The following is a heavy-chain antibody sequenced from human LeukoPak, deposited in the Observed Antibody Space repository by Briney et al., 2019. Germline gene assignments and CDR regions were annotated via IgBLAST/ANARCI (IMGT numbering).Heavy chain of an antibody. J-gene: IGHJ4*02. Sequence: GGPLRLSSAASEFAFRSYGIAWVRQSPRKGLYSVSVITDDGVHTYYADSVEGRVSISIDNSNYTLHLQMNSLSVEDTALYDCVSRSTDRAFDFWGQGTLVTVSS. CDR1: EFAFRSYG. D-gene: IGHD5/OR15-5a*01. CDR2: ITDDGVHT. V-gene: IGHV3-23*01. CDR3: VSRSTDRAFDF.